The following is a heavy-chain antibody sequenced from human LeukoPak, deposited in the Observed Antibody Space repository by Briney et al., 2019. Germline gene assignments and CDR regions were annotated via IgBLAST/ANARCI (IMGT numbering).Heavy chain of an antibody. Sequence: PGGSLRLSCAASGFTFSSYAMHWVRQAPGKGLEWVSVVYSGGSTYYADSVKGRFTISRDNSKNTLYLQMNSLRAEDTAVYYCARDRIYYDSSGYYYYYYGMDVWGQGTTVTVSS. CDR2: VYSGGST. CDR1: GFTFSSYA. J-gene: IGHJ6*02. CDR3: ARDRIYYDSSGYYYYYYGMDV. D-gene: IGHD3-22*01. V-gene: IGHV3-66*01.